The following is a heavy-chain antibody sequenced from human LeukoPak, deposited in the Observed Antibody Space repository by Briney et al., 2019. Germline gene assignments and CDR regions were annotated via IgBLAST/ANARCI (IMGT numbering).Heavy chain of an antibody. J-gene: IGHJ4*02. Sequence: GASVKVSCKASGYTFSSYGISWVRQAPGQGLEWVGWISAYNGNTDYAQKLQGRVTVTTDTSTSTAYMELGSLRSDDTAVYYCAIEGLFNLDYWGQGTLVTVSS. V-gene: IGHV1-18*01. CDR2: ISAYNGNT. CDR3: AIEGLFNLDY. CDR1: GYTFSSYG. D-gene: IGHD1-14*01.